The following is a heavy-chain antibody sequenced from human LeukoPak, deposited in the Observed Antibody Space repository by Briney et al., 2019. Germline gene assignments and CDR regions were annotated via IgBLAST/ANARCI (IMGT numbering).Heavy chain of an antibody. CDR3: AKTPTVRAGHNWFDP. CDR1: AFIFSGHW. D-gene: IGHD3-10*01. V-gene: IGHV3-23*01. Sequence: PGGSLRLSCEGSAFIFSGHWMNWVRQAPGKGLEWVSAISGSGGSTYYADSVKGRFTISRDNSKNTLYLQMNSLRAEDTAVYYCAKTPTVRAGHNWFDPWGQGTLVTVSS. J-gene: IGHJ5*02. CDR2: ISGSGGST.